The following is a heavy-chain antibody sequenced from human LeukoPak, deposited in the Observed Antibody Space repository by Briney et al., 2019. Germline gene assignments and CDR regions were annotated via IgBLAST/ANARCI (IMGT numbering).Heavy chain of an antibody. CDR1: GGSISSSSYY. J-gene: IGHJ6*02. CDR3: ARHDSSGYYYYYYGMDV. V-gene: IGHV4-39*01. CDR2: IYYSGST. D-gene: IGHD3-22*01. Sequence: PSETLSLTCTVSGGSISSSSYYWGWVRQPPGKGLEWLGSIYYSGSTYYNPSLKSRVTISVDTSKKQFSLKLSSVTAADTAVYYCARHDSSGYYYYYYGMDVWGQGTTVTVSS.